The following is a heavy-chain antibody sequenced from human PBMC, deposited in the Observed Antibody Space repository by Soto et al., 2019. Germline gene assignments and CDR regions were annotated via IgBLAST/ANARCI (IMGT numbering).Heavy chain of an antibody. J-gene: IGHJ6*02. Sequence: SETLSLTCTVSGGSISSHYWSWVRQAPGKGLEWIGHIYYRGSTNYNPSLRSRSTISVDASKSQFSLKLNSVTTADTAVYYCARDGREASGMDVWGQGTKVTVSS. CDR3: ARDGREASGMDV. D-gene: IGHD1-26*01. V-gene: IGHV4-59*11. CDR1: GGSISSHY. CDR2: IYYRGST.